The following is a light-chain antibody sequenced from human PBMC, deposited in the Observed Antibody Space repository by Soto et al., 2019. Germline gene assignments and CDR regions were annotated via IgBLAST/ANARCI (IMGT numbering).Light chain of an antibody. CDR2: VSS. J-gene: IGKJ1*01. V-gene: IGKV3-20*01. CDR3: QQYGSSPWT. CDR1: QSVTSSY. Sequence: EIVLTQSPGTLSLSPGERASLSCRASQSVTSSYLGWYQQKPDQARRLLFYVSSNTTTGIAERFSGSGSGTDFTLTINMLEAEDFAFYYCQQYGSSPWTFGQGTKVEIK.